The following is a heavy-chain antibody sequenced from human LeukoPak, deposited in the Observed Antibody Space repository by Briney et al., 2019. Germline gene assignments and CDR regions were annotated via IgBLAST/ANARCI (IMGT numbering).Heavy chain of an antibody. J-gene: IGHJ4*02. Sequence: GASVKVSCKASGYTFTTYSVNWVRQAPGQGLEWMGWISGYSGNANYAQKLQGRVTMTTDTSTSTAYMELRSLRSDDTAVYYCARWTGYFDYWGQGTLVTVSS. CDR3: ARWTGYFDY. CDR2: ISGYSGNA. V-gene: IGHV1-18*01. D-gene: IGHD3/OR15-3a*01. CDR1: GYTFTTYS.